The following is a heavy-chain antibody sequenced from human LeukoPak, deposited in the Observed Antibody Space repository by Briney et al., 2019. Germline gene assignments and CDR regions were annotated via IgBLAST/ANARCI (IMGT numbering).Heavy chain of an antibody. CDR1: GFTFGDFT. CDR2: IRSNAYGGTT. Sequence: GGSLRLSCTASGFTFGDFTMTWVRQAPGQGLEWVGFIRSNAYGGTTEYAASVKGRFIISRDDSNSVAYLHMNSLRTEDTAMYYCARVHYDFWSAYYNVGHYFDYWGQGTLVTVSS. D-gene: IGHD3-3*01. J-gene: IGHJ4*02. CDR3: ARVHYDFWSAYYNVGHYFDY. V-gene: IGHV3-49*04.